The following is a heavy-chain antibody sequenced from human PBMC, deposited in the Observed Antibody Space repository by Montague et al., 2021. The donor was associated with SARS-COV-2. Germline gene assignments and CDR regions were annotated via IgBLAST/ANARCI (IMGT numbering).Heavy chain of an antibody. D-gene: IGHD6-13*01. Sequence: TLFLTCTVSGGSFSSRSYYWSWIRQSAGKGLEFLGRVYITGSTNYNPSLESRVTTSIDTSKNQFSLKLSSVTAADTAVYYCARVRWGEAARGTFYYGMDVWGQGTTVTVSS. CDR1: GGSFSSRSYY. J-gene: IGHJ6*02. CDR2: VYITGST. V-gene: IGHV4-61*02. CDR3: ARVRWGEAARGTFYYGMDV.